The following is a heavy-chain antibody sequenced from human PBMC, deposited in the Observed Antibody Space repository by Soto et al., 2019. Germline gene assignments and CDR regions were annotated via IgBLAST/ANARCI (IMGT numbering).Heavy chain of an antibody. CDR1: GFSVSNTY. CDR2: IYRGRAT. Sequence: EVQLLESGGGLIQPGGSLRLSCAVSGFSVSNTYMSWVRQAPGKGLVWISVIYRGRATYYADSVKGRFTISRDDSRNTVYLQMNSLTTEDTGVYFCARDRSDLSRADSFDIWGQGTMVTVSS. D-gene: IGHD6-25*01. V-gene: IGHV3-53*01. J-gene: IGHJ3*02. CDR3: ARDRSDLSRADSFDI.